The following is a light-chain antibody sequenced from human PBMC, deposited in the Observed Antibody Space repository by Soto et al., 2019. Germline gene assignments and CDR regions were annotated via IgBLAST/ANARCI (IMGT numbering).Light chain of an antibody. CDR2: EVS. J-gene: IGLJ1*01. V-gene: IGLV2-14*01. CDR3: SSYTSSSTLYV. CDR1: SSDVGGYNY. Sequence: QSVLTQPASVSGSPGQSSTISCTGTSSDVGGYNYVSWYQQHPGKAPKLMIYEVSNRPSGVSNRFYGSKSGNTASLTISGLQAEDEADYYCSSYTSSSTLYVFGTGTKRTVL.